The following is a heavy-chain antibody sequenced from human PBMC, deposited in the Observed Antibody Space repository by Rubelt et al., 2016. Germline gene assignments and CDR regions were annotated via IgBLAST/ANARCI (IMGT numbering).Heavy chain of an antibody. V-gene: IGHV1-3*01. CDR1: GYTFISYA. CDR3: ARDEDY. CDR2: INAGNGDT. Sequence: QVQLVQSGAEVKKPGASVKVSCKASGYTFISYAIHWVRQAPGQSLEWVGWINAGNGDTKYSERFQDRLTLTRNTTAGTTYLELSNLGSEDTAVYYCARDEDYWGQGALVTVSS. J-gene: IGHJ4*02.